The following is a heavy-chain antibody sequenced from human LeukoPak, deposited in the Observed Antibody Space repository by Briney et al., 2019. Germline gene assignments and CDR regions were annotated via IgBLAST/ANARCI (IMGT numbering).Heavy chain of an antibody. CDR1: GASLSETS. J-gene: IGHJ4*02. CDR3: ATADKWEPLDY. CDR2: FDPEDGES. Sequence: ASVKVSCKVSGASLSETSIHWVRQAPRQWLEWMGGFDPEDGESIFAQRFQGRFSMTEDTSTDTAYMELRGLRPEDTAVYYCATADKWEPLDYWGQGTLVTVSS. V-gene: IGHV1-24*01. D-gene: IGHD1-26*01.